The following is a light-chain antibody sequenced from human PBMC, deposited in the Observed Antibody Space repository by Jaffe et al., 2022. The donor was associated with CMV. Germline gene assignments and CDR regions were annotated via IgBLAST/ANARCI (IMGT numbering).Light chain of an antibody. CDR1: QSISDY. V-gene: IGKV3-11*01. J-gene: IGKJ2*01. Sequence: EIVLTQSPATLSLSPGEGATLSCRASQSISDYLAWYQQKPGQAPRLLIYDASNRATGVAARFSGSGSGTAFTLTIAYLESEDFAVYYCQQRSDWPYTFGQGTKVEIK. CDR2: DAS. CDR3: QQRSDWPYT.